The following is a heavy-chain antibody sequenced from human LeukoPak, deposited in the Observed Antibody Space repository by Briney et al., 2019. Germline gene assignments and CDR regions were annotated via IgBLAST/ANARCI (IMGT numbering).Heavy chain of an antibody. V-gene: IGHV3-23*01. D-gene: IGHD5-18*01. Sequence: SGGSLRLSCAASGFTFSNYAMSWVRQAPGKGLEWVSAVSGGGSSTYYADSVKGRFTISTDSSKNTLYLQMSSLRAEDTALYYCAKDYGRGYSYGYFDYWGQGTLVSASS. CDR1: GFTFSNYA. J-gene: IGHJ4*02. CDR3: AKDYGRGYSYGYFDY. CDR2: VSGGGSST.